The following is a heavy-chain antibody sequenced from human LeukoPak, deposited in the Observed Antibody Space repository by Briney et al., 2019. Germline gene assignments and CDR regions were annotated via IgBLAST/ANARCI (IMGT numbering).Heavy chain of an antibody. V-gene: IGHV3-23*01. CDR1: GFTFSYYA. D-gene: IGHD3-10*01. CDR2: ISGSGGNT. J-gene: IGHJ4*02. Sequence: GGSLRLSCAASGFTFSYYAMNWVRQAPGKGLEWVSAISGSGGNTYYADSVKGRFTISRDNSKNTLYVQLNSLSAEDTAVYYCAKGHYYGSGSLDYWGQGTLVTVSS. CDR3: AKGHYYGSGSLDY.